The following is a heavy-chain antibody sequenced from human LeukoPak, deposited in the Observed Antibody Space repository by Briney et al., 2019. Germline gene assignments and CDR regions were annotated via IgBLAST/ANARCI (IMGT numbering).Heavy chain of an antibody. CDR3: AKPRAMTTGVGRYFDL. J-gene: IGHJ2*01. D-gene: IGHD1-1*01. V-gene: IGHV3-23*01. CDR1: GFTFTSYA. CDR2: ISGGGENT. Sequence: GGSLRLSCGASGFTFTSYAMSWVRQAPGKGLEWVSAISGGGENTYYGDSVKGRFTISRDNSKNTLYLQMNSLRAEDTATYYCAKPRAMTTGVGRYFDLWGRGTLVTVSS.